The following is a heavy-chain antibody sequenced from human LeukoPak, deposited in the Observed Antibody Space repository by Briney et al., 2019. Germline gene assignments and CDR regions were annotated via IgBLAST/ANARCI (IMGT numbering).Heavy chain of an antibody. CDR1: GGSISSGGYY. V-gene: IGHV4-31*03. CDR3: ARVETDYGDYASPLYYFDY. Sequence: SETLSLTCTVSGGSISSGGYYWSWIRQHPGKGLEWIGYIYHSGSTYYNPSLKSRVTISVDTSKNQFSLKLSSVTAADTAVYYCARVETDYGDYASPLYYFDYWGQGTLVTVSS. J-gene: IGHJ4*02. D-gene: IGHD4-17*01. CDR2: IYHSGST.